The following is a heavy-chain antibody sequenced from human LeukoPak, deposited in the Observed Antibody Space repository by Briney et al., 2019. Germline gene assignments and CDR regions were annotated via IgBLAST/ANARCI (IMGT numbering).Heavy chain of an antibody. Sequence: GGSLRLSCAASGFTFSTYAMSWVRQAPGKSLEWVSGIGGSGDRTDYADSVKGRFTISRDNSKNTLYVQMNSLRAEDTAVYYCAGTYYYDSSGYSYEYWGQGTLVAVSS. D-gene: IGHD3-22*01. V-gene: IGHV3-23*01. CDR2: IGGSGDRT. CDR3: AGTYYYDSSGYSYEY. J-gene: IGHJ4*02. CDR1: GFTFSTYA.